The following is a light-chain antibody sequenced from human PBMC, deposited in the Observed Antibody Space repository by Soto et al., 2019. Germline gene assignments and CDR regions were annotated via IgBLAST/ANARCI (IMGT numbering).Light chain of an antibody. CDR1: QAVSTW. Sequence: DIQITQSPSSLSASGLDSVTITCRASQAVSTWLAWYQQKPGDAPKLLIYAASTLQSGVPSRFGGSGSGTDFTLTIRSLQPEDFATYYCQQGASFPRTFGGGTKVDIK. V-gene: IGKV1-12*01. CDR3: QQGASFPRT. J-gene: IGKJ4*01. CDR2: AAS.